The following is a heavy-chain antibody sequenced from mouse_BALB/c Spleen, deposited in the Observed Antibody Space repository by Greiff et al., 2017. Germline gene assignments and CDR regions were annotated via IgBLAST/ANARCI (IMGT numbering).Heavy chain of an antibody. CDR3: TRDYYGSSYGYFDV. CDR1: GYTFTSYW. D-gene: IGHD1-1*01. CDR2: IDPSDSYT. J-gene: IGHJ1*01. Sequence: QVQLQQPGAELVKPGASVKMSCKASGYTFTSYWMHWAKQRPGQGLEWIGVIDPSDSYTSYNQKFKGKATLTVDTSSSTAYMQLSSLTSEDSAVYYCTRDYYGSSYGYFDVWGAGTTVTVSS. V-gene: IGHV1S127*01.